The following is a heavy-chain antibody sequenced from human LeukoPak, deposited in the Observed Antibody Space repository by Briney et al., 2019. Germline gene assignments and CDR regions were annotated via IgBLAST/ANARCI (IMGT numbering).Heavy chain of an antibody. CDR3: ARETPIAARNFDY. Sequence: ASVKVSCKASGYTFTGYYMHWVRQAPGQGLEWMGWINPNSGGTNYAQKFQGRVTMTRDTSISTAYMELSRLRSDDTAVYYCARETPIAARNFDYWGQGTLVTVSS. J-gene: IGHJ4*02. CDR1: GYTFTGYY. D-gene: IGHD6-6*01. V-gene: IGHV1-2*02. CDR2: INPNSGGT.